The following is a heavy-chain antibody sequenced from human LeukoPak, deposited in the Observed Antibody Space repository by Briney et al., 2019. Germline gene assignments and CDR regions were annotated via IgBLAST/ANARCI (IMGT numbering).Heavy chain of an antibody. CDR3: AKDISVTSRSDGMDV. J-gene: IGHJ6*02. Sequence: GGSLRLSCTASGFTFTTYWMAWVRQAPGKGLEWVSGISWNSGSIGYADSVKGRFTISRDNAKNSLYLQMNSLRAEDTALYYCAKDISVTSRSDGMDVWGQGTTVTVSS. CDR1: GFTFTTYW. CDR2: ISWNSGSI. V-gene: IGHV3-9*01. D-gene: IGHD4-4*01.